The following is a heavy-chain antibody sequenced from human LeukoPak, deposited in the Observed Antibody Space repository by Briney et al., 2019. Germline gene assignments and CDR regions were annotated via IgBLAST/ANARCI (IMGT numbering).Heavy chain of an antibody. CDR1: GFTFSSCA. D-gene: IGHD3-10*01. J-gene: IGHJ4*02. V-gene: IGHV3-23*01. CDR2: ISGSGGST. Sequence: GGSLRLSCAASGFTFSSCAMSWVRQAPGKGLEWVSAISGSGGSTYYADSVKGRFTISRDNSKNTLYLQMNSLRAEDTAVYYCAKVRQGYYGSGSYFYFDYWGQGTLVTVSS. CDR3: AKVRQGYYGSGSYFYFDY.